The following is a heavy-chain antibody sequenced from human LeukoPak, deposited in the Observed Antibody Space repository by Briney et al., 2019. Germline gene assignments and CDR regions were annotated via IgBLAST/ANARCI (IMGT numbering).Heavy chain of an antibody. CDR3: ARVGGSSSPRRPFDY. CDR2: IYYSGSI. CDR1: GGSISSYY. J-gene: IGHJ4*02. Sequence: SETLSLTCTVSGGSISSYYWSWIRQPPGKGLEWIGYIYYSGSINYNPSLKSRVTISVDTSKNQFSLKLSSVTAADTAVYYCARVGGSSSPRRPFDYWGQGTLVTVSS. V-gene: IGHV4-59*01. D-gene: IGHD6-6*01.